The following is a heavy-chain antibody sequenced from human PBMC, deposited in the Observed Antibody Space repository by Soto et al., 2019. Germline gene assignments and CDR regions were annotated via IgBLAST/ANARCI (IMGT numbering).Heavy chain of an antibody. J-gene: IGHJ6*02. Sequence: QVQLVQSGADVKTPGASVRVSCKASGYTFTGYYVHWVREAPGQGLEWMGWINPETGGTSYAQKFQGRVTLSRDTSINAASLGLSRLRFDDAGVYFCARERYQVISDGMDVWGQGTTVTVSS. CDR2: INPETGGT. CDR3: ARERYQVISDGMDV. V-gene: IGHV1-2*02. D-gene: IGHD2-2*01. CDR1: GYTFTGYY.